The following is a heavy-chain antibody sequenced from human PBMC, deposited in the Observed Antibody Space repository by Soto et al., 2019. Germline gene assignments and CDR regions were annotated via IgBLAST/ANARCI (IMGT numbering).Heavy chain of an antibody. CDR3: ARGNCSGCSSSPFSGMDD. CDR2: IYYTGGS. J-gene: IGHJ6*01. D-gene: IGHD2-15*01. V-gene: IGHV4-31*03. Sequence: SETLSLTCTVSGGSISSGGYFWSWIRQHPGKGLEWIGYIYYTGGSYYNPSLKSRVTISVDTSKNQLSLKLSSVTAADTAVYYCARGNCSGCSSSPFSGMDDLGPGAMLTVSS. CDR1: GGSISSGGYF.